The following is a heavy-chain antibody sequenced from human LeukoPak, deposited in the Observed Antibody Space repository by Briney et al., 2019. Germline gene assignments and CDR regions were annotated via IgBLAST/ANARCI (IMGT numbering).Heavy chain of an antibody. Sequence: SETLSLTYTVSGGSISSYYWSWLRQPAGKGLEWIGRIYTSGSTNYNPSLKSRVTISVDTSKNQFSLKLSSVTAADTAVYYCARYYCSSTNCLYYFDYWGQGTLVTVSS. V-gene: IGHV4-4*07. CDR1: GGSISSYY. J-gene: IGHJ4*02. CDR2: IYTSGST. D-gene: IGHD2-2*01. CDR3: ARYYCSSTNCLYYFDY.